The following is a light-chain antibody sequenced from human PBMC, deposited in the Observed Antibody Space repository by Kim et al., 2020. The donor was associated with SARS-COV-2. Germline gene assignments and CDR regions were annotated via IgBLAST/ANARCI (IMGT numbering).Light chain of an antibody. J-gene: IGKJ3*01. CDR2: KTS. CDR1: QNIKTW. V-gene: IGKV1-5*03. CDR3: QHYNSYTPAFS. Sequence: DIQMTQFPSTLSASIGDRITITCRASQNIKTWLAWYQQTPGKAPKLLISKTSRLQDGVPSRFSGSGSGTDYALTISSLEPDDFATFYCQHYNSYTPAFSFGPGTKVMIK.